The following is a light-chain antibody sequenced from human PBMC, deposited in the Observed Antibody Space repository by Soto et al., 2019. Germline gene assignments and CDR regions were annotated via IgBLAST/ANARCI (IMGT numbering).Light chain of an antibody. CDR2: AAS. CDR1: QDISTR. V-gene: IGKV1-12*01. CDR3: QQAHTFPWT. J-gene: IGKJ1*01. Sequence: DIQLTQSPSSVSASVGDRVTITCRASQDISTRLAWYQQKPGTAPKLLIYAASTSGSGVPSRFSGSGSGTDFSLTVSSLQSEEFATYFSQQAHTFPWTFGQGTKVDIK.